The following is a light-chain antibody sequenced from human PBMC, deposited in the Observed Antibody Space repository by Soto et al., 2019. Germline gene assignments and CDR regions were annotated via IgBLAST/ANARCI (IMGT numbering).Light chain of an antibody. CDR3: HQYTGSPHS. Sequence: EIELTQAPATLSLSPGERATLSCRASQSVRNNYLAWYQQKPGQAPRLLIYGASSRATGIPDRFSGSVSGTDFTLTISRLEPEDFAVYYCHQYTGSPHSFGGGTKVEI. J-gene: IGKJ4*01. V-gene: IGKV3-20*01. CDR2: GAS. CDR1: QSVRNNY.